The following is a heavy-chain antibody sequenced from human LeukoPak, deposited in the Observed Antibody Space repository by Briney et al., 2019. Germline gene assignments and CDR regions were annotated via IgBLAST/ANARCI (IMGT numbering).Heavy chain of an antibody. D-gene: IGHD6-19*01. V-gene: IGHV4-59*01. Sequence: SETLSFTCTVSGGSISSYYWSWIRQPPGKGLEWIGYIYYSGSTNYNPSLKSRVTISVDTSKNQFSLKLSSVTAADTAVYYCARTGYSSGWFDYWGQGTLVTVSS. CDR1: GGSISSYY. J-gene: IGHJ4*02. CDR2: IYYSGST. CDR3: ARTGYSSGWFDY.